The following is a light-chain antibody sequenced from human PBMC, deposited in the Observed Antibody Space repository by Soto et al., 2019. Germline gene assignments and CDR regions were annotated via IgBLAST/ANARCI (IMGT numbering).Light chain of an antibody. Sequence: QSVLTQPASVSGSPGQSITISCTGTSSDVGGYNYVSWYQQHLGKAPKLMIYDVCNRPSGVSNRFSGSKSGNTASLTISGLQAEDEADYYCSSYTSSSTLVYVFGTGTKVTVL. CDR1: SSDVGGYNY. CDR3: SSYTSSSTLVYV. J-gene: IGLJ1*01. CDR2: DVC. V-gene: IGLV2-14*01.